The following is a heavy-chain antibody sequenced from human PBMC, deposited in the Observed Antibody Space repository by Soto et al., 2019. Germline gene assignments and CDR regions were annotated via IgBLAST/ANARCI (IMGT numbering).Heavy chain of an antibody. CDR2: VSDDGSKT. Sequence: QALLVESGGGVVQPGRSLSLSCAASGFTYNSYGMHWVRQAPGKGLEWVARVSDDGSKTYYADSVKGRFTVSRDNSKNTLYLQMNGLRPEDTALYYCAKAFCGDECFFPEGYDYGMDVWGQGTTVTVSS. CDR1: GFTYNSYG. D-gene: IGHD2-21*01. V-gene: IGHV3-30*18. J-gene: IGHJ6*02. CDR3: AKAFCGDECFFPEGYDYGMDV.